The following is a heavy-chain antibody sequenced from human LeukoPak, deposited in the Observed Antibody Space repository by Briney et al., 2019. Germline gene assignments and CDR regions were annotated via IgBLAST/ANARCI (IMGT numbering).Heavy chain of an antibody. CDR3: AKVPRGYSGYDFDY. V-gene: IGHV3-23*01. Sequence: PGGSLRLSCAASGFTFSSYAMSWVRQAPGKGLEWVSAISGSGGSTYYADSVKGRFTISRGNSKNTLYLQMNSLRAEDTAVYYCAKVPRGYSGYDFDYWGQGTLVTVSS. CDR1: GFTFSSYA. J-gene: IGHJ4*02. CDR2: ISGSGGST. D-gene: IGHD5-12*01.